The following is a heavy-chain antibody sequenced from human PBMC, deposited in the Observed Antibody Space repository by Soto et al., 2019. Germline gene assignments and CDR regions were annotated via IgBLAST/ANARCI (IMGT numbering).Heavy chain of an antibody. Sequence: EVQLLESGGGLVQPGGSLRLSCAASGFTFSRYAMSWVRQAPGKGLEWVSSTSSSGANTYYADSVKGRFTTSRDNSKNTLYLQMNSLRAEATAIYYCAKSGVTSNSYYWGPGILVTVSS. D-gene: IGHD2-21*02. CDR3: AKSGVTSNSYY. CDR1: GFTFSRYA. CDR2: TSSSGANT. V-gene: IGHV3-23*01. J-gene: IGHJ4*02.